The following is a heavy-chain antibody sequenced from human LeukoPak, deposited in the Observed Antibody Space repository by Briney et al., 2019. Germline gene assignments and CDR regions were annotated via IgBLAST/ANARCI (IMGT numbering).Heavy chain of an antibody. CDR1: GFTFSSYG. V-gene: IGHV3-30*03. CDR2: ISYDGSNK. D-gene: IGHD3-3*01. Sequence: GGSLRLSCAASGFTFSSYGMHWVRQAPGKGLEWVAVISYDGSNKYYADSVKGRFTISRDNSKNTLYLQMNSLRAEDTAVYYCASRTDYDFWSGYSADYWGQGTLVTVSS. J-gene: IGHJ4*02. CDR3: ASRTDYDFWSGYSADY.